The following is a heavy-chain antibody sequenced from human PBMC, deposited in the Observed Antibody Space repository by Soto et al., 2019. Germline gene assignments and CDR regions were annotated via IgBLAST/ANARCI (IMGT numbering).Heavy chain of an antibody. CDR2: IYYSGST. V-gene: IGHV4-31*03. J-gene: IGHJ5*02. CDR1: GGSISSGGYY. Sequence: QVQLQESGPGLVNPSQTLSLTCTVSGGSISSGGYYWSWIRQHPGKGLEWIGYIYYSGSTYYNPSLKSRVTISVDTSKNQFSLKLSSVTAADTAVYYCARDVRSGWYSWFDPWGQGTLVTVSS. D-gene: IGHD6-19*01. CDR3: ARDVRSGWYSWFDP.